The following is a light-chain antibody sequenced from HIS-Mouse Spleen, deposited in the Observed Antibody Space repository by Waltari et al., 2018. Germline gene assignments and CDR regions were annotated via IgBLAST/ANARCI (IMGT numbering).Light chain of an antibody. Sequence: QSALTQPASVSGSPGQSITISCTGTSSDVGGYHYVPGSQQHPGKAPKLMIYDVSNRPSGVSNRFSGSKSGNTASLTISGLQAEDEADYYCSSYTSSSTYVFGTGTKVTVL. V-gene: IGLV2-14*03. CDR1: SSDVGGYHY. CDR3: SSYTSSSTYV. J-gene: IGLJ1*01. CDR2: DVS.